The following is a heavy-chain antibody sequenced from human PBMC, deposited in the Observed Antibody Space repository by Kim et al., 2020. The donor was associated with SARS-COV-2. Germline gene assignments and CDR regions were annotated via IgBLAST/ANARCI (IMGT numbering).Heavy chain of an antibody. J-gene: IGHJ5*02. D-gene: IGHD3-3*01. Sequence: SVKGRFTISRDDSKSIAYLQMNSLKTEDTAVYYCTRYDDFWSGQIAGFDPWGQGTLVTVSS. CDR3: TRYDDFWSGQIAGFDP. V-gene: IGHV3-49*02.